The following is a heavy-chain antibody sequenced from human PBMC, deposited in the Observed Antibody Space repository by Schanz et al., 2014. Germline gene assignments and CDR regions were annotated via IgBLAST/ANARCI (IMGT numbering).Heavy chain of an antibody. V-gene: IGHV3-21*02. Sequence: EVQVVESGGGLVRPGGSLRLSCSGFTVSAYSANWVRQAPGKGLEWVSSISSSGGHIYYADSVKGRFTVSRDDAKNSLYLQMNSLRVEDTAVYYCARSEMDRGVIWGYWGQGTLVTVSS. CDR2: ISSSGGHI. D-gene: IGHD3-10*01. CDR3: ARSEMDRGVIWGY. J-gene: IGHJ4*02. CDR1: GFTVSAYS.